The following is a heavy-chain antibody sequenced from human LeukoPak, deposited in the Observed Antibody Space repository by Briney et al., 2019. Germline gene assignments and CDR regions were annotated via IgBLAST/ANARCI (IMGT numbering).Heavy chain of an antibody. Sequence: GGSLRLSCATSGFTFSTYAMTWVRQAPGKGLEWVSTISGYGETRYYADSVKGRFTISRDSSKNMVYMLMNSLRAEDTALYYCATRGDTRGYFDSWGQGTLVAVSS. CDR2: ISGYGETR. CDR3: ATRGDTRGYFDS. CDR1: GFTFSTYA. J-gene: IGHJ4*02. D-gene: IGHD3-22*01. V-gene: IGHV3-23*01.